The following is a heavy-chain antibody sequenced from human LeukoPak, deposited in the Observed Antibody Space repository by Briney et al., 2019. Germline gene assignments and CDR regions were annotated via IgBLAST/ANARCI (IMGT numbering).Heavy chain of an antibody. CDR2: IFSGGST. J-gene: IGHJ3*02. Sequence: GGSPRLSCAASGRIVSSNFMSWVRQAPGKGLEWVSVIFSGGSTYYADSVKGRFTISRDNSKNTLFLQMNSLRAEDTAMYYCTKHGSGNYYASDAFDIWGQGTMVTVSS. D-gene: IGHD3-10*01. CDR1: GRIVSSNF. CDR3: TKHGSGNYYASDAFDI. V-gene: IGHV3-66*01.